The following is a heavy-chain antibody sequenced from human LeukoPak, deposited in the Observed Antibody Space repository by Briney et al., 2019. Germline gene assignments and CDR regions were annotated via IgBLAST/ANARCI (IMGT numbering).Heavy chain of an antibody. CDR3: AKDGRRDYSKTVVGRYFDL. V-gene: IGHV3-9*03. J-gene: IGHJ2*01. CDR1: GFTFDDYA. D-gene: IGHD4-11*01. CDR2: ISWNSGSI. Sequence: PGGSLRLSCAASGFTFDDYAMHWVRQAPGKGLEWVPGISWNSGSIGYADSVKGRFTISRDNAKNSLYLQMNSLRAEDMALYYCAKDGRRDYSKTVVGRYFDLWGRGTLVTVSS.